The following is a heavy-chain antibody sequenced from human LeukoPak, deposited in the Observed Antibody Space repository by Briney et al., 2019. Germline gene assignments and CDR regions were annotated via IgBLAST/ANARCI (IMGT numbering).Heavy chain of an antibody. V-gene: IGHV3-21*01. CDR3: ARDSSSAIFGLVIHY. D-gene: IGHD3/OR15-3a*01. CDR2: ISRSSSYI. CDR1: GFTFSSYS. J-gene: IGHJ4*02. Sequence: PGGSLRLSCAASGFTFSSYSMNWVRQAPGKGLEWVSSISRSSSYIYYADSVKGRFTISRDNAKNSLYLQMNSLRAEDTAVYYCARDSSSAIFGLVIHYWGRGTVVTVSS.